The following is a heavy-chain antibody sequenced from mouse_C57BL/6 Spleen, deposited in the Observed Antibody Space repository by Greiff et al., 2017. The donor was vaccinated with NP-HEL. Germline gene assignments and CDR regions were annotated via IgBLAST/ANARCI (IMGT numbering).Heavy chain of an antibody. CDR1: GYTFTDYY. D-gene: IGHD1-1*01. CDR3: ARRGYYGSSPYWYFDV. J-gene: IGHJ1*03. CDR2: INPYNGGT. V-gene: IGHV1-19*01. Sequence: VQLQQSGPVLVKPGASVKMSCKASGYTFTDYYMNWVKQSHGKSLEWIGVINPYNGGTSYNQKFKGKATLTVDKSSSTAYMELNSLTSEDSAVYYCARRGYYGSSPYWYFDVWGTGTTVTVSS.